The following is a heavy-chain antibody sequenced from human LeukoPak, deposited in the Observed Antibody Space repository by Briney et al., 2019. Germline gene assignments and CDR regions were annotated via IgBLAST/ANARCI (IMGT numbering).Heavy chain of an antibody. J-gene: IGHJ4*02. D-gene: IGHD6-19*01. CDR3: AREIAVADIIDY. Sequence: ASVKVSCKASGHTFTGYYMHWVRQAPGQGLEWMGWINPNSGGTNYAQKFQGRVTMTRDTSISTAYMELSRLRSDDTAVYYCAREIAVADIIDYWGQGTLVTVSS. CDR1: GHTFTGYY. V-gene: IGHV1-2*02. CDR2: INPNSGGT.